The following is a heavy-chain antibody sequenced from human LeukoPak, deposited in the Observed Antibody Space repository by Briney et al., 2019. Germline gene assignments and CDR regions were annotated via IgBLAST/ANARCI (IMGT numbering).Heavy chain of an antibody. CDR3: ARVDGYCSSTSCHAGWFDP. Sequence: GGSLRLSCAASGFTFSSYWMHWVRQAPGKGLVWVSRINSDWSSTSYADSVKGRFTISRDNAKNSLYLQMNSLRAEDTAVYYCARVDGYCSSTSCHAGWFDPWGQGTLVTVSS. CDR1: GFTFSSYW. J-gene: IGHJ5*02. D-gene: IGHD2-2*03. CDR2: INSDWSST. V-gene: IGHV3-74*01.